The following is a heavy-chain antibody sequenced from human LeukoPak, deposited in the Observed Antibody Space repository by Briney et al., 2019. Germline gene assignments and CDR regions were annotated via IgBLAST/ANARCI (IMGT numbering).Heavy chain of an antibody. CDR1: GFTFDDYG. CDR2: INWNGGST. Sequence: GGSLRLSCAASGFTFDDYGMRWIRQAPGKELEWVSGINWNGGSTGYADSVKGRFTISRDNAKNSLYLQMNSLRAEDTALYYCARDRSGWGGGPDYWGQGTLVTVSS. D-gene: IGHD6-19*01. V-gene: IGHV3-20*04. CDR3: ARDRSGWGGGPDY. J-gene: IGHJ4*02.